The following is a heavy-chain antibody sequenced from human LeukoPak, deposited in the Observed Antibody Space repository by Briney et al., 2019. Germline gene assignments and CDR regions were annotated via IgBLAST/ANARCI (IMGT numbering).Heavy chain of an antibody. CDR3: ARWGASTSTVTTSWENDY. Sequence: GGSLRLSCAASGFTFSSYAMHWVRQAPGKGLEWVAVISYDGSNKYYADSVKGRFTISRNNSKNTLYLQMNSLRAEDTAVYYCARWGASTSTVTTSWENDYWGQGTLVTVSS. J-gene: IGHJ4*02. V-gene: IGHV3-30*04. CDR1: GFTFSSYA. D-gene: IGHD4-17*01. CDR2: ISYDGSNK.